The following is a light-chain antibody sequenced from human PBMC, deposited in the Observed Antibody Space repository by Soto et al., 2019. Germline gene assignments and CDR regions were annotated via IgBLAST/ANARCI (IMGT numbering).Light chain of an antibody. CDR3: QQYNSYPWT. Sequence: DLQMTQSPSTLSASVGDRVTITCRASQSLSSWLAWYQQKPGEAPKLLIYRASSLESGVPSRFSGSGSGTEFTLTISSLQPDDFATYYCQQYNSYPWTFGQGTKVEVK. V-gene: IGKV1-5*03. J-gene: IGKJ1*01. CDR1: QSLSSW. CDR2: RAS.